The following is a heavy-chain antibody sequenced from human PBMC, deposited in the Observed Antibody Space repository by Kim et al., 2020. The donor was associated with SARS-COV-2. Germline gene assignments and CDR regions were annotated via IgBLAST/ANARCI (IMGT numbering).Heavy chain of an antibody. V-gene: IGHV1-3*01. Sequence: SQKFQGRVTITRDTSASTAYMELSSLRSEDTAVYYCARGRFQQTPYWFDPWGQGTLVTVSS. D-gene: IGHD6-13*01. J-gene: IGHJ5*02. CDR3: ARGRFQQTPYWFDP.